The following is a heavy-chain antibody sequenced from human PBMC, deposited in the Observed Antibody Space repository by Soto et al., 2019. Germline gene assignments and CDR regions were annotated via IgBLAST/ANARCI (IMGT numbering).Heavy chain of an antibody. Sequence: SETLSLTCTVSGYSMRTTNWWGWIRQPPGKGLEWIGYIQSSGGTHFNPSLKSRVTLSLDMSKNQFSLKLNSVTAADTAVYYCARDLWGYCGTDCYPLDVWGQGTTVTVSS. D-gene: IGHD2-21*02. V-gene: IGHV4-28*03. J-gene: IGHJ6*02. CDR3: ARDLWGYCGTDCYPLDV. CDR1: GYSMRTTNW. CDR2: IQSSGGT.